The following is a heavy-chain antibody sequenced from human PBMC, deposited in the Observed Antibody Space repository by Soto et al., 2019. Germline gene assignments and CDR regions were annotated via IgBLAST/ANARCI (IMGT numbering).Heavy chain of an antibody. D-gene: IGHD6-25*01. J-gene: IGHJ6*02. V-gene: IGHV4-61*01. CDR1: GASVTSGSHY. Sequence: SETLSLTCTVSGASVTSGSHYWSWIRQPPGKGLEYIGYIFYSENTSYHPSLKSRVTISVDTSKNQFSLKLSSVTAADTALYYCARVPVETATIGYYYSYGVDVWGQGTTVTVSS. CDR2: IFYSENT. CDR3: ARVPVETATIGYYYSYGVDV.